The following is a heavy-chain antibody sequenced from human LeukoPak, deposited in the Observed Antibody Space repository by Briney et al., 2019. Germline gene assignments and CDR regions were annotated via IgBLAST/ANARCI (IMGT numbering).Heavy chain of an antibody. CDR1: GASISSSSYY. CDR2: IYYSGRT. Sequence: PSETLSPTCTVSGASISSSSYYWGWIRQPPGKGLEWIGTIYYSGRTYYNPSLKSRVTISVDTSKKQFSLKLSSVTAADTAVYYCARLPYDYSNYDPTNWFDPWGQGTLVTVSS. D-gene: IGHD4-11*01. CDR3: ARLPYDYSNYDPTNWFDP. V-gene: IGHV4-39*01. J-gene: IGHJ5*02.